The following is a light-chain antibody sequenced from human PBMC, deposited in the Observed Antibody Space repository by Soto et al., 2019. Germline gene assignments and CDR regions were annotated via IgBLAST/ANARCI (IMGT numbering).Light chain of an antibody. CDR1: SSDVGSYNR. J-gene: IGLJ1*01. CDR3: TSYTSSNTFV. V-gene: IGLV2-18*02. Sequence: QSALTQPPSVSGSPGQSVTISCTGTSSDVGSYNRVSWYQQPPGTAPKLMIYEVSNRPSGLPDRFSGSKSGNTASLTISGLQAEDEADYYCTSYTSSNTFVFGTGTKLTVL. CDR2: EVS.